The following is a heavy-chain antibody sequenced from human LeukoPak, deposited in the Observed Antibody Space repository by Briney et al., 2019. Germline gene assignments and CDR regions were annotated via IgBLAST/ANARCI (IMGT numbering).Heavy chain of an antibody. CDR1: GGSISSSSHY. CDR2: IYYSRST. V-gene: IGHV4-39*01. J-gene: IGHJ4*02. Sequence: SETLSLTCTVSGGSISSSSHYWGWIRQPPGKGLEWIGSIYYSRSTYYNPSLKSRVTISVDTSKNQFSLKLTSVTAADPAGYYWARHADSGFGELAFDYWGQGTLVTVSS. D-gene: IGHD3-10*01. CDR3: ARHADSGFGELAFDY.